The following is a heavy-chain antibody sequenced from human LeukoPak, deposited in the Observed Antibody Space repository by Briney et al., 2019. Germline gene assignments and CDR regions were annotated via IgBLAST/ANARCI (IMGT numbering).Heavy chain of an antibody. CDR2: IIPILGIA. CDR1: GGTFSSYT. Sequence: ASVKVSCKASGGTFSSYTISWVRQAPGQGLERMGRIIPILGIANYAQKFQGRVTITADKSTSTAYMELSSLRSEDTAVYYCARDRGSYPRDAFDIWGQGTMVTVSS. V-gene: IGHV1-69*04. D-gene: IGHD1-26*01. CDR3: ARDRGSYPRDAFDI. J-gene: IGHJ3*02.